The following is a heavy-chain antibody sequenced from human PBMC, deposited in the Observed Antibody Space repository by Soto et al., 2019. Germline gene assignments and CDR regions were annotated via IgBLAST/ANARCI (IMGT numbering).Heavy chain of an antibody. CDR2: ISEGGST. CDR3: ARDPGIIGTTDYFDY. CDR1: GGSISRYY. V-gene: IGHV4-59*01. J-gene: IGHJ4*02. D-gene: IGHD1-7*01. Sequence: SETLSLTCTVSGGSISRYYWNWIRQPSGKTLEWIGYISEGGSTKYNPSLKSRVTILVDTPKNQFSLKLSSVTAADTAVYYCARDPGIIGTTDYFDYWGQGILVTVSS.